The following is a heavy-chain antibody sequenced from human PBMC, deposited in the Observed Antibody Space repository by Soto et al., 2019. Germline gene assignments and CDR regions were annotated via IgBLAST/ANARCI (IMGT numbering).Heavy chain of an antibody. CDR1: RFTFSNFW. V-gene: IGHV3-7*04. Sequence: EVQQVESGGGVVQPGGSLRLSCTVSRFTFSNFWVGWIRQPPGKGLEWVANINRDEAEKYYVDSVKGRFTISRDNAKNSLYLQMNSLRAEDTAMYYCARLYHYGPDNWGQGTLVTVSS. CDR2: INRDEAEK. CDR3: ARLYHYGPDN. D-gene: IGHD3-10*01. J-gene: IGHJ4*02.